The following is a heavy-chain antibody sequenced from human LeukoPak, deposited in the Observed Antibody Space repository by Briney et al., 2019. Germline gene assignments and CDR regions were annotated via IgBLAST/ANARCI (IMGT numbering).Heavy chain of an antibody. CDR1: GFSLDTSGEG. V-gene: IGHV2-5*02. D-gene: IGHD3-10*01. CDR2: IYWDDCK. CDR3: AHKRAATYGSGSYSLSWFDP. J-gene: IGHJ5*02. Sequence: SGPALVKPTQTLTLTCTFSGFSLDTSGEGVAWIRQAPGKALEWLAVIYWDDCKRFSPSLERRLTITKDTSKNQVVLTVVNMDPVDTATYFCAHKRAATYGSGSYSLSWFDPWGQGTVVTVSS.